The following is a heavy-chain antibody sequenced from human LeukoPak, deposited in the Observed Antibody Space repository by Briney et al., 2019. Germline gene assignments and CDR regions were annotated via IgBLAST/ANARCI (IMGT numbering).Heavy chain of an antibody. CDR2: IYCSGST. D-gene: IGHD3-10*01. V-gene: IGHV4-59*08. CDR3: ARVYGSGSYPYYYYGMDV. J-gene: IGHJ6*02. Sequence: PSETLSLTCTVSGGSISSYYWSWIRQPPGKGLEWIGYIYCSGSTNYNPSLKSRVTISVDTSKNQFSLKLSSVTAADTAVYYCARVYGSGSYPYYYYGMDVWGQGTTVTVSS. CDR1: GGSISSYY.